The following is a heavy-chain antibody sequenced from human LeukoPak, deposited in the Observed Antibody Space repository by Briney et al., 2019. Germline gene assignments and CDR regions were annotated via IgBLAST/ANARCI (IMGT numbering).Heavy chain of an antibody. Sequence: GSLRLSCAASGFTFSDFYMSWIRQAPGKGLEWVSYISSSGSTIYYADSVKGRFTISRDNAKNSLYLQMNSLRAEDTAVYYCARDPTRDAFDIWGQGTTVTVSS. J-gene: IGHJ3*02. CDR2: ISSSGSTI. D-gene: IGHD4-11*01. CDR3: ARDPTRDAFDI. CDR1: GFTFSDFY. V-gene: IGHV3-11*04.